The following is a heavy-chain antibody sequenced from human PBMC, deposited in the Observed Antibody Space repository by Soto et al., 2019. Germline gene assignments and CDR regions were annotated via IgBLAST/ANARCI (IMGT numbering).Heavy chain of an antibody. Sequence: GGSLRLSCAASGFSFSTYNMNWVRQAPGRGREWVSYISSRSSTIYHADSVKGRFTISRDNAKNSLYLQMDSLRDEDTAVYFCARAIAVGSTSLDYWGLGTRVTASS. CDR3: ARAIAVGSTSLDY. CDR2: ISSRSSTI. D-gene: IGHD6-19*01. V-gene: IGHV3-48*02. CDR1: GFSFSTYN. J-gene: IGHJ4*02.